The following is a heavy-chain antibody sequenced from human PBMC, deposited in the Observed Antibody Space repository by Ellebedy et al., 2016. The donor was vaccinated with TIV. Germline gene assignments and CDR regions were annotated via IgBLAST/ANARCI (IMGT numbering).Heavy chain of an antibody. V-gene: IGHV4-59*01. CDR3: ARGTLVRGVPFDY. Sequence: MPSETLSLTCTVSGASISSYYWSWIRRPPGKGLEWIGYLYDSGTTTYNPSLRSRVTISIDTSKKQFSLKLSSVTAADTAVYYCARGTLVRGVPFDYWGQGTLVTVSS. J-gene: IGHJ4*02. D-gene: IGHD3-10*01. CDR1: GASISSYY. CDR2: LYDSGTT.